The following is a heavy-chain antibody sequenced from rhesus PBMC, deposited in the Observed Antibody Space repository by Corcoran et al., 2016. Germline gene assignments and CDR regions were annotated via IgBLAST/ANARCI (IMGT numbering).Heavy chain of an antibody. D-gene: IGHD6-31*01. J-gene: IGHJ4*01. CDR1: GFSLTTSGMG. CDR2: IYWEDDT. V-gene: IGHV2-174*01. CDR3: ARRRSIGWPVGYYFDY. Sequence: QVTLKESGPALVKPTQTLTLTCTFSGFSLTTSGMGVGWIRQPPGTALEWLALIYWEDDTRYNSALRSSLTSSRDTPKGQVVLTMTDMYPVDTATYYWARRRSIGWPVGYYFDYWGQGLLVTVSS.